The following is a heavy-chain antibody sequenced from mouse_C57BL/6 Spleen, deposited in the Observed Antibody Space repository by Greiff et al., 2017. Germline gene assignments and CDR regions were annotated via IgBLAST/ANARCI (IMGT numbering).Heavy chain of an antibody. CDR1: GYAFSSSW. CDR2: ISPGDGDT. D-gene: IGHD3-3*01. V-gene: IGHV1-82*01. J-gene: IGHJ2*01. Sequence: QVQLKESGPELVKPGASVKISCKASGYAFSSSWMNWVKQRPGKGLEWIGRISPGDGDTNYNGKFKGKATLTADKSSSTAYMQLSSLTSEDSAVYFCARGGWERGYFDYWGQGTTLTVSS. CDR3: ARGGWERGYFDY.